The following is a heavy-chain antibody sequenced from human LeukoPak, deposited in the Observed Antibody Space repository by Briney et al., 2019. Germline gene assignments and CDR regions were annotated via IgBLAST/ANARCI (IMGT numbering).Heavy chain of an antibody. CDR3: AKEIAVADLFDY. J-gene: IGHJ4*02. CDR1: EFIFSSYG. CDR2: ISDSGGST. Sequence: GGSLRLSCAASEFIFSSYGMSWVRQAPGKGLEWVSVISDSGGSTYYADSVKGRFTISRDNSKSTLYLQMNSLRAEDSAVYYCAKEIAVADLFDYWGQGTLVTVSS. V-gene: IGHV3-23*01. D-gene: IGHD6-19*01.